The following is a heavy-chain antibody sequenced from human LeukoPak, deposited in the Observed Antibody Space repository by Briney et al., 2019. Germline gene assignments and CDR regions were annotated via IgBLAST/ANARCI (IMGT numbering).Heavy chain of an antibody. CDR1: GFTVSSNY. CDR3: ARVRDGYNTLDY. V-gene: IGHV3-53*01. J-gene: IGHJ4*02. D-gene: IGHD5-24*01. Sequence: GGSLRLSCAASGFTVSSNYMSWVRQAPGKGLEWVPVIYSGGSTYYADSVKGRFTISRDNSKNTLYPQMNSLRAEDTAVYYCARVRDGYNTLDYWGQGTLVTVSS. CDR2: IYSGGST.